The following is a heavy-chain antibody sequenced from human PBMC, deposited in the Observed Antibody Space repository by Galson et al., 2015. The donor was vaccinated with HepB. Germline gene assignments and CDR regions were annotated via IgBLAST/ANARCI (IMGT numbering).Heavy chain of an antibody. V-gene: IGHV7-4-1*02. CDR1: GYTFTSYA. CDR2: INTNTGNP. CDR3: ARDYLGSSGYYDTGEYFQH. D-gene: IGHD3-22*01. J-gene: IGHJ1*01. Sequence: SVKVSCKASGYTFTSYAMNWVRQAPGQGLEWMGWINTNTGNPTYAQGFTGRFVFSLDTSVSTAYLQISSLKAEDTAVYYCARDYLGSSGYYDTGEYFQHWGQGTLVTVSS.